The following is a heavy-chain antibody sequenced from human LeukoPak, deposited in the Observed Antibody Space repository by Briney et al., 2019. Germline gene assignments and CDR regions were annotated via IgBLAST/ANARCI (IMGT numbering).Heavy chain of an antibody. CDR2: IYYSGST. CDR3: ARERSDWFDP. J-gene: IGHJ5*02. CDR1: GGSISSHY. V-gene: IGHV4-59*11. Sequence: PSETLSLTCTVSGGSISSHYWSWIRQPPGKGPEWIGYIYYSGSTNYNPSLKSRVTISVDTSKNQSSLKLSSVTAADTAVYYCARERSDWFDPWGQGTLVTVSS.